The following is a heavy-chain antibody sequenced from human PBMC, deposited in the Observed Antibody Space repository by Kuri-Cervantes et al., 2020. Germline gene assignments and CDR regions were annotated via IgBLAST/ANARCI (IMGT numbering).Heavy chain of an antibody. Sequence: GSLRLSCAVYGGSFSSYYWGWIRQPPGKGLEWIGSIYYSGSTDYKPSLQSRVTMSMDTSKSQISLNLSSVTAADTAVYYCARHVYCGASTRWCYFDYWGQGILVTVSS. V-gene: IGHV4-39*01. CDR1: GGSFSSYY. CDR3: ARHVYCGASTRWCYFDY. CDR2: IYYSGST. J-gene: IGHJ4*02. D-gene: IGHD2-8*02.